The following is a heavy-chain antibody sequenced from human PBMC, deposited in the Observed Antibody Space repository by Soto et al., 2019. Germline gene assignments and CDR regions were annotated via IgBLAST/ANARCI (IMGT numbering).Heavy chain of an antibody. CDR1: GFTFSDYY. V-gene: IGHV3-11*01. Sequence: GGSLRLSCAASGFTFSDYYMSWIRQAPGKGLEWVSYISSSGSTIYYADSVKGRFTISRDNAKNSLYLQMNSLRAEDTAVYYCAREGTLTPYYYYGMDVWGQGTTVTVSS. CDR2: ISSSGSTI. D-gene: IGHD1-1*01. J-gene: IGHJ6*02. CDR3: AREGTLTPYYYYGMDV.